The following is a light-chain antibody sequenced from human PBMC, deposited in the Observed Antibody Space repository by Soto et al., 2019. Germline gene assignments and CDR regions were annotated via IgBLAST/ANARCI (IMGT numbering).Light chain of an antibody. CDR2: GVS. Sequence: EIVLTQSPGTLALSPGERATLSCRASQSVGRRYLAWYQQKPGQAPRLLISGVSKRATGIPDRFSGDGSGTDFTLTISRLEPEDFAVYYCQYYGDSPTFGQGTKVEI. CDR3: QYYGDSPT. V-gene: IGKV3-20*01. J-gene: IGKJ1*01. CDR1: QSVGRRY.